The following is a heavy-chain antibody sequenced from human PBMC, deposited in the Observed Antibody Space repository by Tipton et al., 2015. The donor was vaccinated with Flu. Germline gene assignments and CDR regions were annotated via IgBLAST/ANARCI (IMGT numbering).Heavy chain of an antibody. CDR2: INHSGST. J-gene: IGHJ4*02. CDR1: GVSFSGYY. CDR3: ARGNGDYVYY. D-gene: IGHD4-17*01. V-gene: IGHV4-34*01. Sequence: TLSLTCAVYGVSFSGYYWSWIRQPPGKGLEWIGEINHSGSTNYNPSLKSRVTISVDTSKNQFSLKLSSVTAADTAVYYCARGNGDYVYYWGQGTLVTVSS.